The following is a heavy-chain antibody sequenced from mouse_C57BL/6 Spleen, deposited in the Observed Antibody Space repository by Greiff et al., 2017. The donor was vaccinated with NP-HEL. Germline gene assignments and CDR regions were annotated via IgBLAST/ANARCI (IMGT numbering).Heavy chain of an antibody. V-gene: IGHV2-2*01. CDR1: GFSLTSYG. Sequence: VQLQQSGPGLVQPSQSLSITCTVSGFSLTSYGVHWVRQSPGKGLEWLGVIWSGGSNDYNAAFISRLSISKDKSKSQVFFKMNSLQADDTAIYYCARPYDGPYWYFDVWGTGTTVTVSS. J-gene: IGHJ1*03. D-gene: IGHD2-3*01. CDR3: ARPYDGPYWYFDV. CDR2: IWSGGSN.